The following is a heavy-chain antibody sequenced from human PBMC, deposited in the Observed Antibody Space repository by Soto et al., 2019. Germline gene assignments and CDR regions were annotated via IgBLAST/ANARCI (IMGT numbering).Heavy chain of an antibody. CDR2: IYSDGST. V-gene: IGHV3-53*01. CDR3: ARKRHSGSYYDAFDI. J-gene: IGHJ3*02. CDR1: GAPITINY. Sequence: ETLSLTCTVSGAPITINYWSWIRQAPGQGLEWISVIYSDGSTYYADSVKGRFTISRDNSRNTLYLQMNSLRAEDTAVYYCARKRHSGSYYDAFDIWGQGTMVTV. D-gene: IGHD1-26*01.